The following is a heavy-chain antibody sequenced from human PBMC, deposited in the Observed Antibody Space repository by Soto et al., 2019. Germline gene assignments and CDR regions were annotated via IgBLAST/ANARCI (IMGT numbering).Heavy chain of an antibody. CDR3: ARRKGSGLKNWFDP. D-gene: IGHD6-19*01. CDR1: GGTFSSYA. Sequence: SVKVSCKASGGTFSSYAISWVRQAPGQGLEWMGGIIPIFGTANYAQKFQGRVTITADKSTSTAYMELSSLRSEDTAVYYCARRKGSGLKNWFDPWGQGTLVTVPQ. J-gene: IGHJ5*02. V-gene: IGHV1-69*06. CDR2: IIPIFGTA.